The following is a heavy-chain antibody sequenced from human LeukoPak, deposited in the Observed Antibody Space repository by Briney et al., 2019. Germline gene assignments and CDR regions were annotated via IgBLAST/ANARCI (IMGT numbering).Heavy chain of an antibody. J-gene: IGHJ4*02. D-gene: IGHD6-19*01. CDR2: ISGDGSSL. CDR1: GFTFSSYS. V-gene: IGHV3-48*01. CDR3: ARTLAGSYFDY. Sequence: PGGSLRLSCAASGFTFSSYSMNWVRQAPGKGLEWVSYISGDGSSLYYADSVKGRFTISRDNANNSLHLQMNSLRAEDTAVYYCARTLAGSYFDYWGQGTLGTVSS.